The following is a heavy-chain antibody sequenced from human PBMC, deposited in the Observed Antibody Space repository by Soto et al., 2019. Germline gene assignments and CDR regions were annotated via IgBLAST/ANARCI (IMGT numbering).Heavy chain of an antibody. CDR3: ARQPYRSVAAMV. J-gene: IGHJ4*02. CDR2: VSKSGST. CDR1: GGSLSDDD. Sequence: PSETLSLTCRVSGGSLSDDDLSWIRQAPGKRLEWIGNVSKSGSTNYNPSLKSRVTISVDTSNNQFSLKLSSVTAADTAVYYCARQPYRSVAAMVWGQGTQVTVSS. V-gene: IGHV4-59*08. D-gene: IGHD6-6*01.